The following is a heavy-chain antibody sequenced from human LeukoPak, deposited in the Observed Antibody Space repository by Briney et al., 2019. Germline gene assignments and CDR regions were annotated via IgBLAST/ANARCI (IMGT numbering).Heavy chain of an antibody. Sequence: GESLKISCKGSGYSFTSYWIGWVRQMPGKGLEWMGIIYPGDSDTRYSPSFQGQVTISADKSISTAYLQRSSLKASDTSMYYCARPYYYDSSGYYWNAFDIWGQGTMVTVSS. J-gene: IGHJ3*02. V-gene: IGHV5-51*01. D-gene: IGHD3-22*01. CDR3: ARPYYYDSSGYYWNAFDI. CDR2: IYPGDSDT. CDR1: GYSFTSYW.